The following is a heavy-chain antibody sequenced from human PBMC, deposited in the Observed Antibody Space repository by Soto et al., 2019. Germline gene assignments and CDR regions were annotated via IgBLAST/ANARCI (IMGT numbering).Heavy chain of an antibody. CDR1: GYTFTSYA. CDR2: INAGNGNT. Sequence: ASVKVSCKASGYTFTSYAMHWVRQAPGQRLEWMGWINAGNGNTKYSQKFQGRVTITRDTSASTAYMELSSLRSEDTAVYYCARDRQWLVSRPPRAFDIWGQGTMVTVSS. J-gene: IGHJ3*02. CDR3: ARDRQWLVSRPPRAFDI. D-gene: IGHD6-19*01. V-gene: IGHV1-3*01.